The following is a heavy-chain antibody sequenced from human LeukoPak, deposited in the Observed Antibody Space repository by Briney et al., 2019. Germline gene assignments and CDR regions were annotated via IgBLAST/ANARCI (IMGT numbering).Heavy chain of an antibody. CDR3: AKGDSSSWYDPIFT. J-gene: IGHJ5*02. CDR2: ISWNSGSI. CDR1: AFTFDDYA. Sequence: GRSLTLSCAASAFTFDDYAMHWVRQAPGKGLEWVSGISWNSGSIGYADSVKGRFTISRDNAKNSLYLQMNSLRAEDMALYYCAKGDSSSWYDPIFTWGQGTLVTVSS. V-gene: IGHV3-9*03. D-gene: IGHD6-13*01.